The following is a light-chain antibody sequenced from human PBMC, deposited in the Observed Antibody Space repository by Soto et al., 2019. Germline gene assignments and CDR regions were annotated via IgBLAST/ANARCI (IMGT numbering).Light chain of an antibody. CDR3: QQRSNWPLT. CDR1: QSVSSY. Sequence: EIVLTQSPATLSLSAGERATLSCRASQSVSSYLAWYQQKPGQAPRLLIYDASNRATGIPARFSGSGSGTDFTLTISSLEPEDFAVYYCQQRSNWPLTFSGGTKVEIK. CDR2: DAS. V-gene: IGKV3-11*01. J-gene: IGKJ4*01.